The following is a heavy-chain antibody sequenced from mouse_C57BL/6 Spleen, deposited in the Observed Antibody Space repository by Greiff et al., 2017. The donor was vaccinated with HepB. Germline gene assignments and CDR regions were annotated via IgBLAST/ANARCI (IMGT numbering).Heavy chain of an antibody. CDR1: GYTFTNYW. J-gene: IGHJ1*03. Sequence: QVQLKQSGAELVRPGTSVKMSCKASGYTFTNYWIGWAKQRPGHGLEWIGDIYPGGGYTNYNEKFKGKATLTADKSSSTAYMQFSSLTSEDSAIYYCARSTYGTAWYFDVWGTGTTVTVSS. D-gene: IGHD1-1*01. V-gene: IGHV1-63*01. CDR3: ARSTYGTAWYFDV. CDR2: IYPGGGYT.